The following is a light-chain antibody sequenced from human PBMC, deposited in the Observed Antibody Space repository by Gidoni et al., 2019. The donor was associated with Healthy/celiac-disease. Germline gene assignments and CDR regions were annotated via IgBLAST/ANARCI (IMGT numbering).Light chain of an antibody. CDR2: GKN. V-gene: IGLV3-19*01. J-gene: IGLJ1*01. CDR3: NARDSSGDHLV. Sequence: SSELTQDLAVSVVLGQTVRITCQGDSLRGYYASWYQQKPGQSPALVIYGKNNRPSGIPDRFSGSSSGNTASLTSTVAQAEDEADYYCNARDSSGDHLVFGTGTKVTVL. CDR1: SLRGYY.